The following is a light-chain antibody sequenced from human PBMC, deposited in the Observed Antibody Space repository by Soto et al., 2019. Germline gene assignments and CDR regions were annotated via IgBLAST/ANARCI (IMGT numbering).Light chain of an antibody. CDR1: QNINNY. V-gene: IGKV1-33*01. CDR2: DAS. Sequence: DIEVTQYTSSLSASVGDRFTITFQASQNINNYLNWYQQKPGRAPKLLIYDASNLEAGVPSRFRGSGSGTDFTFTISRLQPEDIATYYCQQYENLPTFGQGTRLEIK. CDR3: QQYENLPT. J-gene: IGKJ5*01.